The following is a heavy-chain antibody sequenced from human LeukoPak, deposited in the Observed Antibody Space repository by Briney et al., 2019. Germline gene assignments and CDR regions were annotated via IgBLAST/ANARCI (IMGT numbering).Heavy chain of an antibody. Sequence: GRSLRLACAVSGFTFSIYAMSWVRQAPGKGLEWVSAISHIGSSTSHADSGKGSFTISRDNSKNTLYLQMNTLRSEDTATYYCAKGGWLGIFQNYYMDVWGKGTTVTVSS. CDR1: GFTFSIYA. V-gene: IGHV3-23*01. D-gene: IGHD6-19*01. CDR3: AKGGWLGIFQNYYMDV. J-gene: IGHJ6*03. CDR2: ISHIGSST.